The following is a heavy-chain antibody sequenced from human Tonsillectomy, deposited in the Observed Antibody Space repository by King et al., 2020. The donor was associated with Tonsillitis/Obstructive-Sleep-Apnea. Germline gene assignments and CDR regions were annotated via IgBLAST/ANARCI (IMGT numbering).Heavy chain of an antibody. CDR3: ARDLSYCSGGSCYDRFDY. V-gene: IGHV3-7*01. CDR1: GFTFTTYW. CDR2: IKRDGSEK. Sequence: VQLVESGGGLVQPGGSLRLSCAGSGFTFTTYWMTWVRQAPGKGLEWVANIKRDGSEKNYVDSVKGRFTISRDNAKNSLYLQMNSLGAEDTAVYYCARDLSYCSGGSCYDRFDYWGQGTLVTVSS. J-gene: IGHJ4*02. D-gene: IGHD2-15*01.